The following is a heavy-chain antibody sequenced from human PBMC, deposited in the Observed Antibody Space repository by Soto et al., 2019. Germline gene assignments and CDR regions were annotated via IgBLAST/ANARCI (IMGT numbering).Heavy chain of an antibody. Sequence: QVQLVQSGAEVKKPGASVKVSCKASGYTFTSYGISWVRQAPGQGLEWMGWISAYNGNTNHAQKLQGRVTMTTDTSTSAAHMALRGLRSDDTAVYYCARDLAVGLVDYWRQGTLVTVSS. J-gene: IGHJ4*02. CDR2: ISAYNGNT. CDR1: GYTFTSYG. D-gene: IGHD6-19*01. CDR3: ARDLAVGLVDY. V-gene: IGHV1-18*01.